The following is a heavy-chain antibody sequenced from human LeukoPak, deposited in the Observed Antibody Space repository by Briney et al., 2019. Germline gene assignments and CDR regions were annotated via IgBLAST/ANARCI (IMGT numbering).Heavy chain of an antibody. Sequence: PGRSLRLSCEVSGFMFTDYWMNWVRQAPAKGPEWVASIRQDGSEKTYVDSLKGRLTISRHNNKHSFPLQLNDQRAHDRPVYLWARDGTAAGLYFDLWGQGTLVTVSS. CDR1: GFMFTDYW. CDR2: IRQDGSEK. J-gene: IGHJ4*01. V-gene: IGHV3-7*01. D-gene: IGHD6-13*01. CDR3: ARDGTAAGLYFDL.